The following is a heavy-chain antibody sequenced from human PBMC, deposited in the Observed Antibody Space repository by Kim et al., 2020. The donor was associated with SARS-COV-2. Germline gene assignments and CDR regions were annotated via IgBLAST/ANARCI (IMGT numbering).Heavy chain of an antibody. Sequence: SETLSLTCAVYGGSFSGYYWSWIRQPPGKGLEWIGEINHSGSTNYNPSLKSRVTISVDTSKNQFSLKLSSVTAADTAVYYCARAGWLVRSALWRAEYFQHWGQGTLVTVSS. D-gene: IGHD6-19*01. CDR1: GGSFSGYY. J-gene: IGHJ1*01. CDR3: ARAGWLVRSALWRAEYFQH. CDR2: INHSGST. V-gene: IGHV4-34*01.